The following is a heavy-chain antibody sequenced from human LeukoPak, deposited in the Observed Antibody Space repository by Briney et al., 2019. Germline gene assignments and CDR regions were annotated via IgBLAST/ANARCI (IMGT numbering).Heavy chain of an antibody. CDR2: ISGSGGST. CDR1: GFTFSSYA. D-gene: IGHD6-19*01. J-gene: IGHJ4*02. V-gene: IGHV3-23*01. Sequence: GGSLRLSCAASGFTFSSYAMSWVRQAPGKGLEWVSAISGSGGSTYYADSVNGRFTISRDNSKNTLYLQMDNLRPDDTAIYYCAGIAVAGLYWGQGTLVTVSS. CDR3: AGIAVAGLY.